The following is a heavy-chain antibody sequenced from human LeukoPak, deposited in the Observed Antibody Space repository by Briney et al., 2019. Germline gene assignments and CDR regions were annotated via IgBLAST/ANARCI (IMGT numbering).Heavy chain of an antibody. CDR1: GFTFDDHG. V-gene: IGHV3-23*01. J-gene: IGHJ4*02. CDR2: ISGSGDVT. Sequence: GGSLRLSCAASGFTFDDHGLSWVRHLPGKGLEWVSAISGSGDVTYYADSVKGRFTISRDNSKNTLYLQVNSLRAEDTAVYYCARDGANRGIYFDYWGQGTLVTVSS. D-gene: IGHD7-27*01. CDR3: ARDGANRGIYFDY.